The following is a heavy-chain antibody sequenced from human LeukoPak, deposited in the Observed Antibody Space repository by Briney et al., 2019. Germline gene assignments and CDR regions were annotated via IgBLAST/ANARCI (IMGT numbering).Heavy chain of an antibody. V-gene: IGHV1-69*05. CDR3: ASPRERLTGYIRDDY. CDR2: IIPIFGTA. Sequence: ASVKVSYKASGGTFSSCAISWVRQAAGQGLEWMGGIIPIFGTANYAQKFQGRVTITTDESTSTAYMELSSLRSEDTAVYYCASPRERLTGYIRDDYWGQGTLVTVSS. CDR1: GGTFSSCA. J-gene: IGHJ4*02. D-gene: IGHD1-20*01.